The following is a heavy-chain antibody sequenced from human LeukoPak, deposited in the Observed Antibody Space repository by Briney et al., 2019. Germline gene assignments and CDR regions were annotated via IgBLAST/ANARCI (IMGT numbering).Heavy chain of an antibody. CDR1: GYTFTSYG. V-gene: IGHV1-18*01. CDR3: ARVSKQLRFLEWPHLLDY. CDR2: IIAYNGNT. Sequence: GASVKVSCKASGYTFTSYGISWVRQAPGQGLEWMGWIIAYNGNTNYAQKLQGRVTMTTDTSTSTAYMELRSLRSDDTAVYYCARVSKQLRFLEWPHLLDYWGQGTLVTVSS. J-gene: IGHJ4*02. D-gene: IGHD3-3*01.